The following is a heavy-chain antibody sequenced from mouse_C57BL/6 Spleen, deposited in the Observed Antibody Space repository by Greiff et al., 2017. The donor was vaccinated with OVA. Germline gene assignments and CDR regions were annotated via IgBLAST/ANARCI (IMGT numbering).Heavy chain of an antibody. CDR3: ARWNYSNSWFAY. CDR1: GYAFSSYW. CDR2: IYPGDGDT. D-gene: IGHD2-5*01. Sequence: VQLQQSGAELVKPGASVKISCKASGYAFSSYWMNWVKQRPGKGLEWIGQIYPGDGDTNYNGKFKGKATLTADKSSSTAYRQLSSLTAEDSAVYFSARWNYSNSWFAYWGQGTLVTVSA. V-gene: IGHV1-80*01. J-gene: IGHJ3*01.